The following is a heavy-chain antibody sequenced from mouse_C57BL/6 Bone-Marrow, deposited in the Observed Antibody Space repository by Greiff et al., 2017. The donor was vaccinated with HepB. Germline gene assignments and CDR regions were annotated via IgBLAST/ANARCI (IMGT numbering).Heavy chain of an antibody. J-gene: IGHJ1*03. CDR2: INYDGSST. CDR1: GFTFSDYY. V-gene: IGHV5-16*01. Sequence: EVKLMESEGGLVQPGRSMKLSCTASGFTFSDYYMAWVRQVPEKGLEWVANINYDGSSTYYLDSLKSRFIISRDNAKNILYLQMSSLKSEDTATYYCARDATGSSRSYWYFDVWGTGTTVTVSS. D-gene: IGHD1-1*01. CDR3: ARDATGSSRSYWYFDV.